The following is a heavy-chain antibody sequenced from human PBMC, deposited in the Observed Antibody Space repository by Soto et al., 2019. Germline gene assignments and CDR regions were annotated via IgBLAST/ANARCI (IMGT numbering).Heavy chain of an antibody. Sequence: SETLSLTCTVSGGSTSSGGYYWSWIRQHPGKGLEWIGYIYYSGSTYYNPSLKSRVTIPVDTSKNQFSLKLSSVTAADTAVYYCARAPTPLTDYAFDYWGQGTLVTVSS. CDR3: ARAPTPLTDYAFDY. J-gene: IGHJ4*02. V-gene: IGHV4-31*03. CDR2: IYYSGST. D-gene: IGHD4-17*01. CDR1: GGSTSSGGYY.